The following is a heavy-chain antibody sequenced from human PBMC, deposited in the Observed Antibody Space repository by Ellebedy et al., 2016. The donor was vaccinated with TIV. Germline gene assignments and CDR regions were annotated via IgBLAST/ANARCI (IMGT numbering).Heavy chain of an antibody. J-gene: IGHJ3*02. CDR2: INHSGST. Sequence: SETLSLXXAVYGGSFSGYYWSWIRQPPGKGLEWIGEINHSGSTNYNPSLKSRVTISVDTSKNQFSLKLSSVTAADTAVYYCARGSVSGRAFDIWGQGTMVTVSS. V-gene: IGHV4-34*01. CDR1: GGSFSGYY. CDR3: ARGSVSGRAFDI. D-gene: IGHD4-17*01.